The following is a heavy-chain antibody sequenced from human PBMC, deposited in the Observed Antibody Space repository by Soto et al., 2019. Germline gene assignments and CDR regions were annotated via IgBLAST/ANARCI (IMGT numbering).Heavy chain of an antibody. J-gene: IGHJ4*02. CDR3: ARRYAGTFDY. V-gene: IGHV4-59*01. CDR1: GGSISSYY. CDR2: IYYSGST. Sequence: QVQLQESGPGLVKPSETLSLTCTVSGGSISSYYWSWIRQPPGKGLEWIGYIYYSGSTNYNPSLXWRVAIXXDTSKTQFSLKLSSVTAADTAVYYCARRYAGTFDYWGQGTLVTVSS. D-gene: IGHD2-8*01.